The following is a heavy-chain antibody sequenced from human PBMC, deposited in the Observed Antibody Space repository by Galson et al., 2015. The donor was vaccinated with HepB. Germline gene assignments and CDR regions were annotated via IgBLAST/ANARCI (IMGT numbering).Heavy chain of an antibody. Sequence: SLRLSCAASTFIFNTYSMTWVRQAPGKGLECVANIKEDGSEKNYLDSVKGRFTISRDNAKNSLDLQMNSLRAEDTAVYYCGRDFAPDHWGQGTLVTVSS. V-gene: IGHV3-7*01. J-gene: IGHJ4*02. CDR2: IKEDGSEK. CDR3: GRDFAPDH. CDR1: TFIFNTYS.